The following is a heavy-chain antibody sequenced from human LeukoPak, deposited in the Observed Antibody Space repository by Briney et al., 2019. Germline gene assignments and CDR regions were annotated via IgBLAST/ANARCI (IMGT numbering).Heavy chain of an antibody. V-gene: IGHV3-21*01. D-gene: IGHD6-13*01. CDR2: ISPSSSYI. J-gene: IGHJ3*02. CDR3: GRDRYSSRLDAFDI. Sequence: PGGSLRLSCAPSGFTFSTYNINWVRQAPGEGLEWVSSISPSSSYIYYADSVKGPFTISRHNAKNSLYLQMNRLRTEDTGVDYCGRDRYSSRLDAFDIWGQGAMVTVSS. CDR1: GFTFSTYN.